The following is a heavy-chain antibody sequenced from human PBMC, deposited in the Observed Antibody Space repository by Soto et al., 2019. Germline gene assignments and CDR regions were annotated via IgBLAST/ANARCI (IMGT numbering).Heavy chain of an antibody. CDR2: IYFGDSSV. J-gene: IGHJ5*02. Sequence: GESLKISCQGSGDNFSTYWIGWVRQMPGKGLEWRGIIYFGDSSVRYSPSFQGQVTILAEKSISTSYLQWSSLKASDAAIYYCARRKNRVGAPFDLWGQGTLVTVSS. CDR3: ARRKNRVGAPFDL. V-gene: IGHV5-51*01. D-gene: IGHD1-26*01. CDR1: GDNFSTYW.